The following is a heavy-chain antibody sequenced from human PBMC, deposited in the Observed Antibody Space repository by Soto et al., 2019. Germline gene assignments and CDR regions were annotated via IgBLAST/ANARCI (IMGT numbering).Heavy chain of an antibody. CDR2: IWADGHTK. V-gene: IGHV3-33*01. CDR3: ARERVYGGNCESFDY. CDR1: GFTFSRYG. Sequence: GGSLRLSCAASGFTFSRYGMQWVRQAPGKGLEWVAVIWADGHTKYYADAVKGRFTISRDDSKNTLSLQMNSLRAEDTAVYYCARERVYGGNCESFDYWGPGTLVTVSS. D-gene: IGHD2-15*01. J-gene: IGHJ4*02.